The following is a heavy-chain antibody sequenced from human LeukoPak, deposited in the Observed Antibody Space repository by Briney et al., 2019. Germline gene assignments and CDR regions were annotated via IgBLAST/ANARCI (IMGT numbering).Heavy chain of an antibody. CDR2: INPSGGST. CDR1: GYTFTSYY. D-gene: IGHD6-19*01. J-gene: IGHJ4*02. V-gene: IGHV1-46*01. Sequence: ASVKVSCKASGYTFTSYYMHWVRQAPGQGLEWMGIINPSGGSTSYAQKFQGRVTMPRDTSTSTVYMELSSLRSEDTAVYYCARTQWLKIKFDYWGQGTLVTVSS. CDR3: ARTQWLKIKFDY.